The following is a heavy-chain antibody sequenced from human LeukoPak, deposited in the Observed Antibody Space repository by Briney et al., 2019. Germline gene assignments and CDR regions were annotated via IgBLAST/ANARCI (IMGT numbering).Heavy chain of an antibody. CDR3: ARDVVVVSRAFDI. J-gene: IGHJ3*02. Sequence: TLSLTCTVSGGSISSGGYYWSWIRQHPGKGLEWIGYIYYSGSTYYNPSLKSRVTISVDTSKNQFSLKLSSVTAADTAVYYCARDVVVVSRAFDIWGQGTMVTVSS. D-gene: IGHD2-2*01. CDR2: IYYSGST. CDR1: GGSISSGGYY. V-gene: IGHV4-31*03.